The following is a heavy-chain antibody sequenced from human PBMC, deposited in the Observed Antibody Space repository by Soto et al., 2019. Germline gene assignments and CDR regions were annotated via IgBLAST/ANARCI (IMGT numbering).Heavy chain of an antibody. V-gene: IGHV3-30-3*01. CDR1: GFAFSSHA. Sequence: QAQLVESGGGVVQPGRSQRLSCAASGFAFSSHAMHWVRQAPGKGLEWLAFISFDGIKKYYADSVKGRFTVSRDNSKNTLYLQMDNLRFEDTAVYYCARGQAGRTYYETSGETHWGQGNLVLASS. CDR2: ISFDGIKK. CDR3: ARGQAGRTYYETSGETH. J-gene: IGHJ4*02. D-gene: IGHD3-22*01.